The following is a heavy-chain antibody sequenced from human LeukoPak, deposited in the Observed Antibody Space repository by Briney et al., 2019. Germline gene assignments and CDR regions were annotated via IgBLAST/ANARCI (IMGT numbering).Heavy chain of an antibody. CDR2: ISSSGGTI. D-gene: IGHD2-21*01. J-gene: IGHJ4*02. Sequence: PGGSLRLSCAGSGFTFNTYGISWVRQAPGKGLEWVSVISSSGGTIYYADSVKGRFTISRDNPKNTVYLQMNSLRVEDTAVYYCAKCAISHNCRSFDYWGQGALVTVSS. V-gene: IGHV3-23*01. CDR1: GFTFNTYG. CDR3: AKCAISHNCRSFDY.